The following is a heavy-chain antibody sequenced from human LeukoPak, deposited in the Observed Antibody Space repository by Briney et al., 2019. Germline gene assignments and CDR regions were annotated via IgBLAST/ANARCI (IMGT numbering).Heavy chain of an antibody. CDR1: GFTFDRFT. V-gene: IGHV3-43*01. J-gene: IGHJ4*02. D-gene: IGHD2-21*02. CDR2: INRRGHT. CDR3: AKEVDCPSDCLFFHS. Sequence: LTGGSLRLSCAASGFTFDRFTIHWVRQTPGKGLEWVSLINRRGHTFYADSVKGRFTISRDNSRNSVFLQMNSLRPEDTALYHCAKEVDCPSDCLFFHSWGQGTLVTVSS.